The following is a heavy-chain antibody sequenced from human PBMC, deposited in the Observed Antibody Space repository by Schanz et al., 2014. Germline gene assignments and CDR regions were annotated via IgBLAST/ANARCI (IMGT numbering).Heavy chain of an antibody. CDR2: ISGSGAST. CDR1: GFTFSTHA. V-gene: IGHV3-23*04. D-gene: IGHD2-2*01. CDR3: ARAGYDADNWFDP. Sequence: EVQLVESGGGVVQPGRSLRLSCAASGFTFSTHAMHWVRQAPGKGLEWVSGISGSGASTYYADSVKGRFTISRDSSKNTLFLQMNSLRAEDTAVYYCARAGYDADNWFDPWGQGTLVTVSS. J-gene: IGHJ5*02.